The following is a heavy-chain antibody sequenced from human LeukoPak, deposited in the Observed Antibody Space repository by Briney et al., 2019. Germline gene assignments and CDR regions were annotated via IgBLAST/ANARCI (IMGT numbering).Heavy chain of an antibody. Sequence: SETLSLTCTVSGGSISSSSYYWGWIRQPPGKGLEWIGSIYYSGSTYYNPSLKSRVTISVDTSKNQFSLKLSSVTAADTAVYYCARHCTNGVCYSYPYFDYWGQGTLVTVSS. V-gene: IGHV4-39*01. J-gene: IGHJ4*02. D-gene: IGHD2-8*01. CDR1: GGSISSSSYY. CDR2: IYYSGST. CDR3: ARHCTNGVCYSYPYFDY.